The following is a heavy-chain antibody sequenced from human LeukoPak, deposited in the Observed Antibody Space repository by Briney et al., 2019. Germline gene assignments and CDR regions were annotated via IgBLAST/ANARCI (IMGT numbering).Heavy chain of an antibody. J-gene: IGHJ5*02. V-gene: IGHV4-4*07. CDR1: VGSISSYY. CDR3: ARSHCSGGSCFSSWFDP. CDR2: IYTSGST. D-gene: IGHD2-15*01. Sequence: SETLSLTCTVSVGSISSYYWSWIRQPAGKGLEWIGRIYTSGSTNYNPSLKSRVTMSVDTSKNQFSLKLSSVTAVDTAVYYCARSHCSGGSCFSSWFDPWGQGTLVTVSS.